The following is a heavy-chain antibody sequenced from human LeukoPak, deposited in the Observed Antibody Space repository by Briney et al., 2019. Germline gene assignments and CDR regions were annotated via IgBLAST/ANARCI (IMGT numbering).Heavy chain of an antibody. V-gene: IGHV4-4*07. CDR1: GGSISSYY. CDR2: IYTSGST. D-gene: IGHD3-10*01. J-gene: IGHJ5*02. CDR3: AREGGVYGSGSPQFDP. Sequence: SETLSLTCTVSGGSISSYYWSWIRQPAGKGLEWIGRIYTSGSTNYNPSLKSRVTMSVDTSKNQFSLKLSSVTAADTAVYYCAREGGVYGSGSPQFDPWGQGTLVTVSS.